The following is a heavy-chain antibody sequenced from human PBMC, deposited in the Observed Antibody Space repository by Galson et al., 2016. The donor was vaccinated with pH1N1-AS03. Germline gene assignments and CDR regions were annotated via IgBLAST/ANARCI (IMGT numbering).Heavy chain of an antibody. J-gene: IGHJ4*02. D-gene: IGHD1-14*01. CDR1: GGSITSYH. Sequence: ETLSLTCTVSGGSITSYHWSWIRQPPGKGLEWIGHVYSPGRSKYNPSLKSRVTLSLDTTTNQFSLKMTSVTPADTAIYYCARMTYNDFLDYWGQGTLVTVSS. CDR2: VYSPGRS. V-gene: IGHV4-59*01. CDR3: ARMTYNDFLDY.